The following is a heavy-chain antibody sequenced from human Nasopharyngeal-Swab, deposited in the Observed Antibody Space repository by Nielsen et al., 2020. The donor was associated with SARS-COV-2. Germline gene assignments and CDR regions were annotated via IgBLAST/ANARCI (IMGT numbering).Heavy chain of an antibody. CDR3: AKVIRGTTVTTAYFDY. CDR2: ISGSGGST. D-gene: IGHD4-17*01. V-gene: IGHV3-23*01. Sequence: GASLKLSWAASGFTFSIYAMSWVRPAPGKGLEWVSAISGSGGSTYYADSVKGRFTISRDNSKNTLYLQMKSLRAEDTAVYYCAKVIRGTTVTTAYFDYWGKGTLVTVSS. CDR1: GFTFSIYA. J-gene: IGHJ4*02.